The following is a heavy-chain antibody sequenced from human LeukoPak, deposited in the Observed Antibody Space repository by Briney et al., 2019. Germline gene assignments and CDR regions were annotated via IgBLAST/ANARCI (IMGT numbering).Heavy chain of an antibody. CDR3: TRAYNYGSILDY. CDR1: GFTYSNYW. CDR2: IDQAANTE. Sequence: GGSLSLSCAASGFTYSNYWMSWVRQSPGRGLEWVVNIDQAANTEYYVDTGGALFTVSRDNAKYSVYLQIDGLRAEDTAVYDCTRAYNYGSILDYWGRGTLVTVSS. V-gene: IGHV3-7*04. D-gene: IGHD3-10*01. J-gene: IGHJ4*02.